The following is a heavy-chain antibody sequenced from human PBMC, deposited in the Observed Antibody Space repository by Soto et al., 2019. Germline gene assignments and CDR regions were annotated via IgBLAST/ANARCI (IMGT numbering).Heavy chain of an antibody. CDR3: ARGKGYTGYDCFDP. Sequence: SETLSLTCAVYGGSFSGYYWSWIRQSPKKGLEWIGEIDHTGSTNYNPSLKSRVSISIDTSKNQFSLRLSSVTAADTAVYYCARGKGYTGYDCFDPWGQGTLVTVS. D-gene: IGHD5-12*01. J-gene: IGHJ5*02. CDR2: IDHTGST. CDR1: GGSFSGYY. V-gene: IGHV4-34*01.